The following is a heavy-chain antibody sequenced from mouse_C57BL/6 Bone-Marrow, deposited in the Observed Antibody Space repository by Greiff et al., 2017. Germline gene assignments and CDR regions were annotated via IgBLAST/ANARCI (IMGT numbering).Heavy chain of an antibody. CDR1: GYTFTSYG. Sequence: QVQLQQSGAELARPGASVKLSCKASGYTFTSYGISWVKQRTGQGLEWIGEIYPRSGNTYYNEKFKGKATLTADKSSSTAYMELRSLTSEDSAVYVCASPDYYGSSFAYWGQGTLVTVSA. CDR2: IYPRSGNT. CDR3: ASPDYYGSSFAY. D-gene: IGHD1-1*01. J-gene: IGHJ3*01. V-gene: IGHV1-81*01.